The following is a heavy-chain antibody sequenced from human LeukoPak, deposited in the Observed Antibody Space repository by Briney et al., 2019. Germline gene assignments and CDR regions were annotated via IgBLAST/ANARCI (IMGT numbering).Heavy chain of an antibody. CDR2: ISYDGSDE. D-gene: IGHD3-10*01. CDR3: AGETSYSTSGTSFDY. Sequence: GRPLRLSCTASGLIFSTAGMHWVRQAPGKGLEWVAFISYDGSDEQYADSVKGRFTVSRDNAKNTLYLQMNSLTMEDTAFYYCAGETSYSTSGTSFDYWGQGTLVTVSS. J-gene: IGHJ4*02. CDR1: GLIFSTAG. V-gene: IGHV3-30*03.